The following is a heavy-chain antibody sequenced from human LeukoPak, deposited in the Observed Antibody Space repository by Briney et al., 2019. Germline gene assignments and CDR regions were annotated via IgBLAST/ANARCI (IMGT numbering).Heavy chain of an antibody. CDR3: ARGGVDGDHLDY. CDR1: GGSISSYY. CDR2: IYYSGST. V-gene: IGHV4-59*01. Sequence: SQTLSLTCTVSGGSISSYYWSWIRQPPGKGLEWIGYIYYSGSTNYNPSLKSRVTISVDTSKNQFSLQLSSVTAADTAVYYCARGGVDGDHLDYWGQGTLVTVSS. J-gene: IGHJ4*02. D-gene: IGHD4-17*01.